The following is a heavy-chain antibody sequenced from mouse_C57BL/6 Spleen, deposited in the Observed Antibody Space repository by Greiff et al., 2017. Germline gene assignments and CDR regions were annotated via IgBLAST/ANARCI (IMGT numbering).Heavy chain of an antibody. Sequence: QVQLQQPGAELVMPGASVKLSCKASGYTFTSYWMHWVKQRPGQGLEWIGEIDPSDSYPNYNQKFKGKSTLTVDKASSTAYMQRSSLTSEDSAVYYCARSRLTGTFAYWGQGTLVTVSA. CDR2: IDPSDSYP. CDR1: GYTFTSYW. D-gene: IGHD4-1*01. J-gene: IGHJ3*01. V-gene: IGHV1-69*01. CDR3: ARSRLTGTFAY.